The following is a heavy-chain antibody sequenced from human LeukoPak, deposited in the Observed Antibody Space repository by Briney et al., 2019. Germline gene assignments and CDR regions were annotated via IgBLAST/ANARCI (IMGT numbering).Heavy chain of an antibody. Sequence: SQTLPLTCTVSGGSISSGSYYWSWIRQPAGRGLEWIGRIYTSGSTNYNPSLKSRVTISVDTSKNQFSLKLSSVTAADTAVYYCARGSLIVGATDYFDYWGQGTLVTVSS. J-gene: IGHJ4*02. CDR2: IYTSGST. D-gene: IGHD1-26*01. CDR3: ARGSLIVGATDYFDY. CDR1: GGSISSGSYY. V-gene: IGHV4-61*02.